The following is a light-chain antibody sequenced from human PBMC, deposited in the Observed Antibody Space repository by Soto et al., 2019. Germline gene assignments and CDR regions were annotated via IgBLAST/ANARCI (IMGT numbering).Light chain of an antibody. CDR1: SSDIGAHYD. V-gene: IGLV1-40*01. Sequence: QSVLTQPPSVSGAPGQRVTISCTGSSSDIGAHYDVHWYQQLPGTAPKLLIYANINRPSGVPDRFSGSKSGTSASLAITGLQAEDEADYYCQSYDNSLSGWVFGGGTKLTVL. CDR3: QSYDNSLSGWV. J-gene: IGLJ2*01. CDR2: ANI.